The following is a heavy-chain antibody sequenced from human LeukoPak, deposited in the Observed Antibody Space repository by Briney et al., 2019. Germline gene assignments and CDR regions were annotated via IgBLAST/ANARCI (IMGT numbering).Heavy chain of an antibody. D-gene: IGHD3-9*01. CDR2: IRYDGSNK. V-gene: IGHV3-30*02. CDR3: AKPLGFDWLSPFDY. J-gene: IGHJ4*02. Sequence: GGSLRLSCAASRFTFNTYAMSWIRQAPGKGLEWVAFIRYDGSNKYYADSVKGRFTISRDNSKNTLYLQMNSLRAEDTAVYYCAKPLGFDWLSPFDYWGQGTLVTVSS. CDR1: RFTFNTYA.